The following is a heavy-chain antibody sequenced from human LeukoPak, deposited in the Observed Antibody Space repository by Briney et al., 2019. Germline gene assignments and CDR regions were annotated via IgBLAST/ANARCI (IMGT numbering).Heavy chain of an antibody. CDR2: ISHSGST. Sequence: PSETLSLTCAVSGGSISSGGHSWSWIRQPPGKGLEWIGYISHSGSTYNNPSLKSRVTISIDKSKNQFSLKLSSVTAADTAVYYCARVSMGNHDYWGQGTLVTVSS. CDR3: ARVSMGNHDY. CDR1: GGSISSGGHS. J-gene: IGHJ4*02. D-gene: IGHD1-14*01. V-gene: IGHV4-30-2*05.